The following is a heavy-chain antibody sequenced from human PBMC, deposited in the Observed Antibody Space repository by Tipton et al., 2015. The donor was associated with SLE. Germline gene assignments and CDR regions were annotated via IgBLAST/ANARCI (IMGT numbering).Heavy chain of an antibody. CDR1: GGSISSSSYY. CDR3: AREGRATRGNNWFDP. CDR2: IYYSGST. V-gene: IGHV4-39*07. D-gene: IGHD1-26*01. Sequence: TLSLTCTVSGGSISSSSYYWGWIRQPPGKGLEWIGSIYYSGSTHYNPSLKSRVTISVDTSKNQFSLKLSSVTAADTAVYYCAREGRATRGNNWFDPWGQGTLVTVSS. J-gene: IGHJ5*02.